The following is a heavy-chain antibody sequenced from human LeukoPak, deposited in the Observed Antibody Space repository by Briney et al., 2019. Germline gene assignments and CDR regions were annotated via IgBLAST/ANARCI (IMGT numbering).Heavy chain of an antibody. V-gene: IGHV1-8*01. CDR1: GYTFTSYD. D-gene: IGHD6-6*01. CDR3: ARGRYSSSSGDAFDI. CDR2: MNPNSGNT. Sequence: ASVKVSCKASGYTFTSYDINWVRQAAGQGLEWMGWMNPNSGNTGYAQKFQGRVTMTRNTSISTAYMELSSLRSEDTAVYYSARGRYSSSSGDAFDIWGQGTMVTVSS. J-gene: IGHJ3*02.